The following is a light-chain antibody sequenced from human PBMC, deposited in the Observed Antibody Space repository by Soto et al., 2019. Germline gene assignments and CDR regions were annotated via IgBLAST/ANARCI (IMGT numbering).Light chain of an antibody. CDR3: SSYTSSSTFYV. Sequence: QSALTQPASVSGSPGQSITISCTGTSSDVGGYNYVSWYQQHPGKAPKLMIYDVSNRTSGVSNRFSGSKSGNTASLTISGLQAEDEAEYYCSSYTSSSTFYVFGTGTKLTVL. J-gene: IGLJ1*01. CDR1: SSDVGGYNY. CDR2: DVS. V-gene: IGLV2-14*01.